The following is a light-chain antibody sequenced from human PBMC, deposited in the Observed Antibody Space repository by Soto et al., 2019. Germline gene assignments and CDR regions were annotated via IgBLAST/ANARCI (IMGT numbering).Light chain of an antibody. CDR1: QSVSSSY. V-gene: IGKV3-20*01. CDR2: GAS. J-gene: IGKJ1*01. Sequence: EIVLTQSPGTLSLSPGDRATPSCRASQSVSSSYLAWYQQKPGRAPRLLIYGASSRATGIPDRFSGSGSGTDFTLTISGLEPEDSAVYYCQQYGNSRGTFGQGTKVDIK. CDR3: QQYGNSRGT.